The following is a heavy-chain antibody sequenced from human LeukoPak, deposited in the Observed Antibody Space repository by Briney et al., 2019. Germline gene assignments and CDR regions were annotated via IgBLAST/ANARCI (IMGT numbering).Heavy chain of an antibody. Sequence: PWGSLRLSCTASGFTFSSYGMHWVRQAPGKGLEWVAFIRYDGSNKYYADYVKGRFTISRDNSKNTLYLQMNSLRAEDTAVYYCAKGLGALSVLVADTGLGDWGQGTLVTVSS. V-gene: IGHV3-30*02. D-gene: IGHD2-15*01. CDR1: GFTFSSYG. CDR3: AKGLGALSVLVADTGLGD. J-gene: IGHJ4*02. CDR2: IRYDGSNK.